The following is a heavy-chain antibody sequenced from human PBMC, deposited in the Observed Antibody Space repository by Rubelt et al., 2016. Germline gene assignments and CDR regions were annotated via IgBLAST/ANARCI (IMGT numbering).Heavy chain of an antibody. CDR1: KFTVSLEY. J-gene: IGHJ3*02. Sequence: GGSLKLSCDSSKFTVSLEYMNWVRQAPGKGLEWVSIMYSDGRTFYADSVRGRFPISRDNSKNPLYLQMNSLRAEDTAVYYCARENPTVDAFDIWGQGTMVTVSS. V-gene: IGHV3-66*02. CDR3: ARENPTVDAFDI. D-gene: IGHD4-17*01. CDR2: MYSDGRT.